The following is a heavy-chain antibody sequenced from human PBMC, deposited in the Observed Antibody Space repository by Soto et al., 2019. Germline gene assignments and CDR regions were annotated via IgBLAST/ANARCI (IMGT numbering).Heavy chain of an antibody. V-gene: IGHV3-23*01. CDR1: GFTFSNYV. CDR3: AKVCLAVAIRGSFDP. CDR2: ISGSGDST. J-gene: IGHJ5*02. Sequence: GSLRLSSVASGFTFSNYVMSWVRQAPGKGLEWVSTISGSGDSTYYADSVKGRFTISRDNSKNTLYLQMNSLRAEDTAVYYCAKVCLAVAIRGSFDPWGQGTLVTVSS. D-gene: IGHD6-19*01.